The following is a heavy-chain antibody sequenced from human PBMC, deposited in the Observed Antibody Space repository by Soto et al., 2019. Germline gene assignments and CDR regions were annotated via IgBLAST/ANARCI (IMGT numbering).Heavy chain of an antibody. J-gene: IGHJ4*02. CDR1: GLTFSDHY. Sequence: VQLVESGGGLVQPGGSLRLSCAVSGLTFSDHYMDWVRQAPGKGLEWVGRSRNKANSYSTEYAASVKGRFTISRDDSKKSVYLQMDSLTTEDTAVYYCIKSGVGTAFLDYWGQGTLVAVSS. CDR2: SRNKANSYST. D-gene: IGHD3-3*01. V-gene: IGHV3-72*01. CDR3: IKSGVGTAFLDY.